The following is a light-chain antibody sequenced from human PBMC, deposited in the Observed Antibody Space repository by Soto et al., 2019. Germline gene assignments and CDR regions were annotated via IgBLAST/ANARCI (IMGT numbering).Light chain of an antibody. J-gene: IGKJ1*01. Sequence: EIVLTQAPGTLSLSPGDRATLSCRASQSVSSSSLAWYQQRPGQAPRPLIYLASIRPTAIPDRFSGSGSGTDFTLTINRLEPEDFAVYYCQQYGSSPRTFGQGTKVEIK. CDR3: QQYGSSPRT. CDR1: QSVSSSS. CDR2: LAS. V-gene: IGKV3-20*01.